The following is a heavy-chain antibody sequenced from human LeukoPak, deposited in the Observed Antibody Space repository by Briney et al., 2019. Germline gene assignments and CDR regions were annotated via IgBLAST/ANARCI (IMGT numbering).Heavy chain of an antibody. CDR3: AKDVDGEPWATYYFDY. Sequence: GRSLTLSCAADGFIFSSHSTSSVRQAPRKGLEWVSAISGGGGSTYYADSVKGRFTIARDNSKNTLYLQMNSMRAEDTAVYCCAKDVDGEPWATYYFDYWGQGTLVTVSS. J-gene: IGHJ4*02. V-gene: IGHV3-23*01. CDR2: ISGGGGST. CDR1: GFIFSSHS. D-gene: IGHD1-26*01.